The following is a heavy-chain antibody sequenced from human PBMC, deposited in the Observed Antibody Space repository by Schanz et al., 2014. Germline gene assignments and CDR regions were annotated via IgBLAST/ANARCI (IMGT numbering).Heavy chain of an antibody. V-gene: IGHV4-31*03. CDR2: IHHRGST. CDR3: AREFYDVHS. J-gene: IGHJ3*01. D-gene: IGHD3-16*01. Sequence: QVQLQQSGPGLVKPSQTLSLTCTVSGDSISSSGSNWTWIRQHPGKGLEWIGYIHHRGSTYYNPSLKSRVTISTDMSRNHFSLRLKSVTAADTALYYCAREFYDVHSWGQGTMVIVSS. CDR1: GDSISSSGSN.